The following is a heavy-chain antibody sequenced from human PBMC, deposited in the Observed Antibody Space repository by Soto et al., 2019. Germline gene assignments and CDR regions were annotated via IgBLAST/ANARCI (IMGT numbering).Heavy chain of an antibody. CDR1: GFTFSSYW. CDR2: INSDGSST. Sequence: EVHLAESGGGLVQPGGSLRLSCAASGFTFSSYWMYWVRQVPGKGLVWVSRINSDGSSTSYVDSVKGRFTISRDNAKNTLYLQMNSLRAEDTAVYYCTRGYDYFWGVYWGQGTLVTVSS. D-gene: IGHD3-16*01. J-gene: IGHJ4*02. V-gene: IGHV3-74*01. CDR3: TRGYDYFWGVY.